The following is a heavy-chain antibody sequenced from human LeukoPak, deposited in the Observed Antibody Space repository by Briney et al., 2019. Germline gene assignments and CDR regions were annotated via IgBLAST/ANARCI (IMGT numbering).Heavy chain of an antibody. CDR1: GGTFISYA. J-gene: IGHJ4*02. V-gene: IGHV1-69*13. Sequence: SVKVSCKASGGTFISYAISWVRQAPGQGLEWMGGIIPIFGTANYAQKFQGRVTITADESTSTAYMELSSLRSEDTAVYYCARGDGITITPPNVIADYWGQGTLVTVSS. D-gene: IGHD3-9*01. CDR3: ARGDGITITPPNVIADY. CDR2: IIPIFGTA.